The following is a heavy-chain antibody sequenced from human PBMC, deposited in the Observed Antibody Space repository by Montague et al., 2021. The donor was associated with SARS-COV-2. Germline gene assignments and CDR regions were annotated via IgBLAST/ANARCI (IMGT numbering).Heavy chain of an antibody. Sequence: SETLSLTCTVSGGSISSSSYYWGWIRQPPGKGLEWIGSIYYSGSTYYNPSLKSRVTISVDTSKNQFSLKLSSVTAADTAVYYCARASTRGVYYYYGMDVWGQGTTVTVSS. CDR3: ARASTRGVYYYYGMDV. J-gene: IGHJ6*02. CDR1: GGSISSSSYY. D-gene: IGHD3-10*01. CDR2: IYYSGST. V-gene: IGHV4-39*07.